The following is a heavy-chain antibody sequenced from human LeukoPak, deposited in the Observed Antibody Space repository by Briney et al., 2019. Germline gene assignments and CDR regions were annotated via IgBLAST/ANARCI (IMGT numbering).Heavy chain of an antibody. CDR2: IYHSGST. CDR1: GYSISSGYY. Sequence: SETLSLTCTVSGYSISSGYYWGWLRQPPGKGLEWIGSIYHSGSTYYNPSLKSRVTISVDTSKNQFSLKLSSVTAADTAVYYCARGQVEGDIVVVPAAMRHWFDPWGQGTLVTVSS. D-gene: IGHD2-2*01. V-gene: IGHV4-38-2*02. CDR3: ARGQVEGDIVVVPAAMRHWFDP. J-gene: IGHJ5*02.